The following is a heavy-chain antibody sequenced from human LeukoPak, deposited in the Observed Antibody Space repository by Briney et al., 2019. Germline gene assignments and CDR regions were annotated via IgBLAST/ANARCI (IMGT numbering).Heavy chain of an antibody. Sequence: GASVKVSCKASGYTFTSYGISWVRQAPGQGLEWMGWISAYNGNTDYAQKLQGRVTMTTDTSTSTAYMELRSLRSDDTAVYYCARVPSPSLGSSWYDAGAFDAFDIWGQGTMVTVSS. D-gene: IGHD6-13*01. CDR3: ARVPSPSLGSSWYDAGAFDAFDI. CDR1: GYTFTSYG. V-gene: IGHV1-18*01. CDR2: ISAYNGNT. J-gene: IGHJ3*02.